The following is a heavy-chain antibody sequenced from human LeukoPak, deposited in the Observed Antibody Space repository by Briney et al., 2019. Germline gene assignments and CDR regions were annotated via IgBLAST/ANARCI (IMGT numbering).Heavy chain of an antibody. J-gene: IGHJ4*02. V-gene: IGHV4-4*02. CDR1: GGSISSSNW. CDR2: IYHSGST. Sequence: SGTLSLTCAVSGGSISSSNWWSCVRPPPGKGQECTAVIYHSGSTNYNPSLKSRVTISVDKSKNQFSLKLNSVTAADTAVYYCARDTRIAAAGSGYFDYWGEGTLVTVSS. CDR3: ARDTRIAAAGSGYFDY. D-gene: IGHD6-13*01.